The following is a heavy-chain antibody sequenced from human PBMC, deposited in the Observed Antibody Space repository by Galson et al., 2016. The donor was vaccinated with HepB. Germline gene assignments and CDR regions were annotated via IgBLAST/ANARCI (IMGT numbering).Heavy chain of an antibody. V-gene: IGHV3-7*01. CDR2: INPDGSQT. J-gene: IGHJ3*01. CDR3: ARDPMRFAFDL. Sequence: SLRLSCAASGFTFRTSWMSWVRQPPGKGPEWVANINPDGSQTYYEDSVKGRFNISKDNAKNSLYLRMNSLRADDTAVYYCARDPMRFAFDLWGQGTMVTVSS. CDR1: GFTFRTSW.